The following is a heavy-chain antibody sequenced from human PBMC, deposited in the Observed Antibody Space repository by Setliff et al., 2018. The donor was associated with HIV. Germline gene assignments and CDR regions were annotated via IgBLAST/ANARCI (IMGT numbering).Heavy chain of an antibody. V-gene: IGHV1-2*06. CDR1: GYTFTGYY. CDR2: INPKTGDT. Sequence: EASVKVSCKASGYTFTGYYIHCLRQAPGQGLQWMGRINPKTGDTDYAQNFQGRVTLTTDTSINTAYMELHRLTSDDTAVYFCARSGVPPYYYYGMDVWGQGTTVTVSS. CDR3: ARSGVPPYYYYGMDV. D-gene: IGHD3-10*01. J-gene: IGHJ6*02.